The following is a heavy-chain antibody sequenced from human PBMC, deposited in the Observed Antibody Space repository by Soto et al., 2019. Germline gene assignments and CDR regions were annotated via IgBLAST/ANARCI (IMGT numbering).Heavy chain of an antibody. CDR2: IWYDGSNK. Sequence: PGGSLRLSCAASGFTFSSYGMHWVRQAPGKGLEWVAVIWYDGSNKYYADSVKGRFTISRDNSKNTLYLQMNSLRAEDTAVYYCARFYYDSSGYLPSPYYYYYGTDVWGQGTTVTVSS. CDR1: GFTFSSYG. V-gene: IGHV3-33*01. D-gene: IGHD3-22*01. CDR3: ARFYYDSSGYLPSPYYYYYGTDV. J-gene: IGHJ6*02.